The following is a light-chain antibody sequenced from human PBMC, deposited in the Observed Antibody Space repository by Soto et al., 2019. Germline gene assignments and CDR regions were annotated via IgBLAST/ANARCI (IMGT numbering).Light chain of an antibody. CDR3: QQYKNWPPLT. CDR1: QSVTYN. J-gene: IGKJ4*01. CDR2: GEF. Sequence: EIVMTQSPATLSVSPGETATLSCRASQSVTYNLAWYQQNPGQGPRLLIYGEFTRATGIPARFSGSGSGTEFTLTISSLQSEDFAVYYCQQYKNWPPLTFGGGTKVEIK. V-gene: IGKV3-15*01.